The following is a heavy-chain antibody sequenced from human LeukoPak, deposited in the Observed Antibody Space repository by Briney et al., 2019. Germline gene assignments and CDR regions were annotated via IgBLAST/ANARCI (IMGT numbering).Heavy chain of an antibody. D-gene: IGHD6-19*01. J-gene: IGHJ5*02. CDR1: GYTFTNNY. Sequence: ASVKVSCKASGYTFTNNYLHWVRQAPGQGLEWMGMIYPRDGSTSYAQNFQGRVTVTRDTSTTTVHMELRGLRSEDTAVYYCAKCSTSAYTTGWCNWIDPWGQGTLVTVSS. CDR2: IYPRDGST. CDR3: AKCSTSAYTTGWCNWIDP. V-gene: IGHV1-46*01.